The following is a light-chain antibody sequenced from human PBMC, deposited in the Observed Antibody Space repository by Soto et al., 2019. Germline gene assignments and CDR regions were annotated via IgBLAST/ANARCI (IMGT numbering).Light chain of an antibody. CDR3: AAWDDSLNGRWV. CDR2: RNY. J-gene: IGLJ3*02. Sequence: QSVLTQPPSASGTPGQRVTISCSGSGSNIGNNYVYWYQQIPGTAPKLLIYRNYQRPSGVPDRFSGSKSGTSASLAISGLRSEAEADYYCAAWDDSLNGRWVFGGGTKLTVL. CDR1: GSNIGNNY. V-gene: IGLV1-47*01.